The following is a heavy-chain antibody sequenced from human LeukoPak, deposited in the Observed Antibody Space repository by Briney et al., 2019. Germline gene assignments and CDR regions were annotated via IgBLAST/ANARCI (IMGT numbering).Heavy chain of an antibody. Sequence: ASVKVSCKASGYTFTGYYMHWVRQAPGQGLEWMGWINPNSGGTNYAQKFQGRVTMTRDTSISTAYMELSRLRSDDTAVYYCARYGYSSSWYYFDYWGQGTLVTVSS. D-gene: IGHD6-13*01. CDR3: ARYGYSSSWYYFDY. V-gene: IGHV1-2*02. J-gene: IGHJ4*02. CDR1: GYTFTGYY. CDR2: INPNSGGT.